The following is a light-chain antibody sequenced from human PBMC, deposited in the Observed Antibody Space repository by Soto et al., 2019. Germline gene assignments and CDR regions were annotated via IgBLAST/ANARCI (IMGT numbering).Light chain of an antibody. V-gene: IGKV3-20*01. CDR2: GAS. Sequence: EIVLTQSPGTLSLSPGERATLSCRASQTISNTFLAWYQQRPGQAPRLLIYGASGRAAGIPDRFSGSGSGTDFTLTISRPEPEDFAVYYCQQYGSSPWTFGQGTKVDIK. CDR3: QQYGSSPWT. CDR1: QTISNTF. J-gene: IGKJ1*01.